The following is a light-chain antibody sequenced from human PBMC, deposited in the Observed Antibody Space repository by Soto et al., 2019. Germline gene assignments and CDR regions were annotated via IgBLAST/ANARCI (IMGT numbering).Light chain of an antibody. CDR1: SSDVGGYNY. CDR3: SSYASSSTPYV. J-gene: IGLJ1*01. Sequence: QSALTQPASVSGSPGQSITISCTGTSSDVGGYNYVSWYQQHPGKVPKLMIYNVNNRPSGVSARFSGSKSGNSASLTISGRQAEDEADYYCSSYASSSTPYVLGTGTKLTVL. V-gene: IGLV2-14*01. CDR2: NVN.